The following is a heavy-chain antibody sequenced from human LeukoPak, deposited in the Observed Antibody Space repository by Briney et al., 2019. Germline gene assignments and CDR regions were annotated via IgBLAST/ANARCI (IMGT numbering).Heavy chain of an antibody. CDR2: ISSSGSTI. CDR1: GFTFSSYE. Sequence: GGSLRLSCAASGFTFSSYEMNWVRQAPGKGLEWVSYISSSGSTIYYADSVKGRFTISRDNSKNTLYLQMNSMRAEDTAVYYCAKDQDWNYEEGYFHYWGQGTLVNVSS. V-gene: IGHV3-48*03. J-gene: IGHJ4*02. CDR3: AKDQDWNYEEGYFHY. D-gene: IGHD1-7*01.